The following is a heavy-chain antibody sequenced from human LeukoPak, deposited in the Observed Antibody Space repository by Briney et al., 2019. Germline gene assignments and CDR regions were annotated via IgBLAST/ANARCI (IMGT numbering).Heavy chain of an antibody. Sequence: GGSLRLSCAASGFTFSSYSMNWVRQAPGKGLEWVSYISSSRSTIYYADSVKGRFTISRDNAKNSLYLQMNSLRAEDTAVYYCARGTDIVVVGGYYYYMDVWGKGTTVTVSS. D-gene: IGHD2-2*01. V-gene: IGHV3-48*01. CDR2: ISSSRSTI. CDR3: ARGTDIVVVGGYYYYMDV. J-gene: IGHJ6*03. CDR1: GFTFSSYS.